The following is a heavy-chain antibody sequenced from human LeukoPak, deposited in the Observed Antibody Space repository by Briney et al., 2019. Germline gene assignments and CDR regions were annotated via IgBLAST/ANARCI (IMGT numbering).Heavy chain of an antibody. D-gene: IGHD3-22*01. CDR1: GFTVSSSY. CDR3: ARGVPAVVLIPRAADFQN. CDR2: LYSGGTI. V-gene: IGHV3-66*01. J-gene: IGHJ1*01. Sequence: GGSLRLSCTASGFTVSSSYMSWVRQAPGKGLEWVSVLYSGGTIYYADSVKARFTISRGDSKNTLYLQMNSLRAEDTAVYYCARGVPAVVLIPRAADFQNWGQGTLVTVSS.